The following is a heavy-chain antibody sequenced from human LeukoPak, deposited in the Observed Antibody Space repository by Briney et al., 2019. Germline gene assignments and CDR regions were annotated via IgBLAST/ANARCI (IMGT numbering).Heavy chain of an antibody. CDR2: IYTSGST. J-gene: IGHJ3*02. V-gene: IGHV4-61*02. D-gene: IGHD2-2*01. Sequence: SQTLSLTCTVSGGSISSGSYYWSWIRQPAGKGLEWIGCIYTSGSTNYNPSLKSRVTISVDTSKNQFSLKLSSVTAADTAVYYCARSPTYCSSTSCYPAPGAFDIWGQGTMVTVSS. CDR3: ARSPTYCSSTSCYPAPGAFDI. CDR1: GGSISSGSYY.